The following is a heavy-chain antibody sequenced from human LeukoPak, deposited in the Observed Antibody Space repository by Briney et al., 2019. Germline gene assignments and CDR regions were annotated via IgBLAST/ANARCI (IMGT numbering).Heavy chain of an antibody. CDR2: IIPIFGTA. CDR1: GGTFSSYA. J-gene: IGHJ5*02. V-gene: IGHV1-69*13. CDR3: AKGDIVATIDWFDP. Sequence: SVKVSCKASGGTFSSYAISWVRQAPGQGLEWMGGIIPIFGTANYAQKFQGRVTITADESTSTAYMELSSLRAEDTAVYYCAKGDIVATIDWFDPWGQGTLVTVSS. D-gene: IGHD5-12*01.